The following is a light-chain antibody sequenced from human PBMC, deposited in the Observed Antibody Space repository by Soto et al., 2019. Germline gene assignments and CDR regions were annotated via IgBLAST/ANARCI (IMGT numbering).Light chain of an antibody. CDR3: SAYTVSRTYV. CDR1: SSDVGAYNF. V-gene: IGLV2-14*03. J-gene: IGLJ1*01. CDR2: NVY. Sequence: QSVLTQPASVSGSPGQSITISCTGTSSDVGAYNFVSWHQQHPGKAPKLMIYNVYDRPSGISYRFSGSKSGNTASLTISGLQGEDEADYSCSAYTVSRTYVFGTGTRSPS.